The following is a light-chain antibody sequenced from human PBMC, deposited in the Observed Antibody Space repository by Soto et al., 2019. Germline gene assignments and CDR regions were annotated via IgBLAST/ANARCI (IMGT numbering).Light chain of an antibody. J-gene: IGKJ1*01. V-gene: IGKV4-1*01. CDR2: WES. CDR3: QQYYSTPWT. Sequence: DLLRTQSPDALALSLGARATINCKSSQSVLYSSKNKNYLAWYQQKPGQHPKLLIYWESTRESGVPDRFSGSGSGTDFTLTISSLQAEDVAVYYCQQYYSTPWTFGQGTKVDI. CDR1: QSVLYSSKNKNY.